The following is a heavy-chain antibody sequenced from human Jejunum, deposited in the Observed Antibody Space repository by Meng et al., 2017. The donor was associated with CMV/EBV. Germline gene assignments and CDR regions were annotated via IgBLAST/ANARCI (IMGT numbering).Heavy chain of an antibody. CDR3: ARDRGGLGKYFDY. CDR1: GDSFMYYY. D-gene: IGHD3-10*01. CDR2: VSYSGTS. V-gene: IGHV4-59*01. J-gene: IGHJ4*02. Sequence: SGDSFMYYYWSWIRQSPEKGLEWIGYVSYSGTSYYNPSLKSRVTVSLDMSKSQFSLTLTSVTAADTAVYFCARDRGGLGKYFDYWGQGSLVTVSS.